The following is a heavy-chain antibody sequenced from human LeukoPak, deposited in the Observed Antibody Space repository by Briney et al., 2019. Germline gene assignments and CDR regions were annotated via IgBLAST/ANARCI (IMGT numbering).Heavy chain of an antibody. D-gene: IGHD3-3*01. Sequence: SVKVSCKASGGTFSSYAISWVRQAPGQGLEWMGRIIPIFGTANYAQKFQGRVTITTDESTSTAYMELSSLRSEDTAVYYSAREGPYYDFWSGYHNWFDPWGQGTQVTVSS. CDR1: GGTFSSYA. J-gene: IGHJ5*02. CDR2: IIPIFGTA. V-gene: IGHV1-69*05. CDR3: AREGPYYDFWSGYHNWFDP.